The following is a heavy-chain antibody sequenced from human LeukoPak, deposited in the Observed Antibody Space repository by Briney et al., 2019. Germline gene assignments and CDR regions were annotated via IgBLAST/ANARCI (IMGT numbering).Heavy chain of an antibody. J-gene: IGHJ6*02. Sequence: GGSLRLSCVVSGFTFNRCWMNWVRQAPGKGLEWVSYISSSSSTIYYADSVKGRFTISRDNAKNSLYLQMNSLRAEDTAVYYCARDHIVVVTAKNYYYYGMDVWGQGTTVTVSS. CDR3: ARDHIVVVTAKNYYYYGMDV. CDR1: GFTFNRCW. CDR2: ISSSSSTI. D-gene: IGHD2-21*02. V-gene: IGHV3-48*01.